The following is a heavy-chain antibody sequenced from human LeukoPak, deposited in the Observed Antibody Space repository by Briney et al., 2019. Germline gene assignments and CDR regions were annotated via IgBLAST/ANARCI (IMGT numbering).Heavy chain of an antibody. J-gene: IGHJ4*03. Sequence: SETLSLTCTVSGGSISSYYWSWIRQPPGKGLEWIGYIYYSGSTNYNPSLKSRVTISVDTSKNQFSLKLSSVTAADTAVYYCARRPRGGSRFDYWGQGTLGTGSS. CDR2: IYYSGST. D-gene: IGHD3-16*01. CDR3: ARRPRGGSRFDY. CDR1: GGSISSYY. V-gene: IGHV4-59*01.